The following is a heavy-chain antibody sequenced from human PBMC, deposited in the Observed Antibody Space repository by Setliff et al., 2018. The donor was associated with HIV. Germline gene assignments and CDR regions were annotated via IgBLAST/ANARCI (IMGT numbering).Heavy chain of an antibody. V-gene: IGHV3-30*02. D-gene: IGHD2-8*02. CDR1: GFTFSNYG. CDR3: AKDFGNTGVFDD. Sequence: GGSLRLSCAASGFTFSNYGTHWVRQAPGKGLEWVAVIWSDGNKYYADSVKGRFTISRDISKNTLYLQMNSLRAEDTAVYYCAKDFGNTGVFDDWGQGTLVTVSS. J-gene: IGHJ4*02. CDR2: IWSDGNK.